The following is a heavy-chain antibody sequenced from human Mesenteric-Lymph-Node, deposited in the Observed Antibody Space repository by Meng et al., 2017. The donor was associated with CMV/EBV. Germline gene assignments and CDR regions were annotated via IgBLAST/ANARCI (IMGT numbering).Heavy chain of an antibody. Sequence: GESLKISCAASGFTFSNAWMSWVRQAPGKGLEWVGRIKSKTDGGTTDYAAPVKGRFTISRDDSKNTLYLQMNSLKTEDTAVYCCTTERWLHLAEEYWGQGTLVTVSS. V-gene: IGHV3-15*01. D-gene: IGHD5-24*01. CDR2: IKSKTDGGTT. CDR3: TTERWLHLAEEY. J-gene: IGHJ4*02. CDR1: GFTFSNAW.